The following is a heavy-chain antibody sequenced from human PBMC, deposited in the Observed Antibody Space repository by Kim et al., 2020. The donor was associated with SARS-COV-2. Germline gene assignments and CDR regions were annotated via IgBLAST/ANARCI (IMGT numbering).Heavy chain of an antibody. CDR2: ISSSSSYI. CDR3: ARDITYYYDSSGYYDRPGSYY. V-gene: IGHV3-21*01. D-gene: IGHD3-22*01. CDR1: GFTFSSYS. Sequence: GGSLRLSCAASGFTFSSYSMNWVRQAPGKGLEWVSSISSSSSYIYYADSVKGRFTISRDNAKNSLYLQMNSLRAEDTAVYYCARDITYYYDSSGYYDRPGSYYWGQGTLVTVSS. J-gene: IGHJ4*02.